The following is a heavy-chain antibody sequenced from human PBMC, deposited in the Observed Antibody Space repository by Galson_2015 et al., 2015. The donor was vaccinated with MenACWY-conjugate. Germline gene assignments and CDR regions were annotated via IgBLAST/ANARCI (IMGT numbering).Heavy chain of an antibody. CDR1: GLTFSTYW. CDR3: ARLGGNYRTTSHFDY. V-gene: IGHV3-74*01. D-gene: IGHD1-26*01. J-gene: IGHJ4*02. CDR2: INSDGRST. Sequence: SLRLSCAASGLTFSTYWMHWVRQAPGKGLVWVPRINSDGRSTSYADSVKGRFTISRDNAKNTLYLQMNSLRAEDTAVYYCARLGGNYRTTSHFDYWGQGTLVTVSS.